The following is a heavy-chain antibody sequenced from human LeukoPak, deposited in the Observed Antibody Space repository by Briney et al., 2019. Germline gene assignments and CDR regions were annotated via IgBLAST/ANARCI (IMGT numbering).Heavy chain of an antibody. D-gene: IGHD5-24*01. Sequence: SETLSLTCTVSGGSISTTNYYWGWIRQPPGRDLGWIGSIYSSGNTYYNPSLESRVTISVDTSKNQFSLKLSSVTAADTAVYYCARARRRDGYNMPFDYWGQGTLVTVSS. CDR3: ARARRRDGYNMPFDY. J-gene: IGHJ4*02. CDR1: GGSISTTNYY. CDR2: IYSSGNT. V-gene: IGHV4-39*01.